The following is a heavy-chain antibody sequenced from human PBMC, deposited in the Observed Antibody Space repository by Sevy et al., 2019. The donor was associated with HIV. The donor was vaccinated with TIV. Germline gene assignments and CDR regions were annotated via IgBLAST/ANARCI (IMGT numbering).Heavy chain of an antibody. CDR1: GFRFSDFY. J-gene: IGHJ4*01. D-gene: IGHD5-18*01. CDR3: ASGMGWIQTWLPDY. CDR2: SSPSGVTK. V-gene: IGHV3-11*01. Sequence: GGSLRLSCETSGFRFSDFYMSWIRLAPGKGLECVAYSSPSGVTKYYGDSVKGRFTISRDFAKNSLYLQMNSLKAEDTAVYYCASGMGWIQTWLPDYWGQGTLVTVSS.